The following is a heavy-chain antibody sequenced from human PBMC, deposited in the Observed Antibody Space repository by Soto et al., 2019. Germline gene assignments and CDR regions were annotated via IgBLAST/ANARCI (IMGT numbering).Heavy chain of an antibody. CDR2: IYYSGST. J-gene: IGHJ5*02. CDR3: TRAEWFPRSWFDP. V-gene: IGHV4-31*09. D-gene: IGHD3-3*01. Sequence: PSETLSLTCTVSGGSISSGGYYWSWIRQHPGKGLEWIGYIYYSGSTSYNPSLQSRLTISVDTSKNQFSLKMTSVTAADTAMYFCTRAEWFPRSWFDPWGQGTQVT. CDR1: GGSISSGGYY.